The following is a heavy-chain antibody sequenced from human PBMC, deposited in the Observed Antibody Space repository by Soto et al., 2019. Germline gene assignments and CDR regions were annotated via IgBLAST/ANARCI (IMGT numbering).Heavy chain of an antibody. CDR1: GYTFTSYD. J-gene: IGHJ6*02. CDR2: MNPNSGNT. V-gene: IGHV1-8*01. D-gene: IGHD2-2*02. Sequence: ASVKVSCKASGYTFTSYDINWVRQATGQGLEWMGWMNPNSGNTGYAQKFQGRVTMTRNTSISTAYMELSSLRSEDTAVYYCARDRVYQLLYPYYYYGMDVWGQGTTVTVSS. CDR3: ARDRVYQLLYPYYYYGMDV.